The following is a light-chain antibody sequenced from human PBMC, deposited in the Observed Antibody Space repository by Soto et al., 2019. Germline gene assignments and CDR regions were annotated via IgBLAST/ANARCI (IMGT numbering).Light chain of an antibody. Sequence: QSVLTQPPSASGTPGQRVTISCSGRRSNVGTNLVNWYQQLPGAAPKLLIYAHIQRPSGVPDRFSGSTSGTSAPLAISGLQSEDEADYYCAAWDDGLNGYVFGTGTKVTVL. V-gene: IGLV1-44*01. CDR1: RSNVGTNL. CDR2: AHI. J-gene: IGLJ1*01. CDR3: AAWDDGLNGYV.